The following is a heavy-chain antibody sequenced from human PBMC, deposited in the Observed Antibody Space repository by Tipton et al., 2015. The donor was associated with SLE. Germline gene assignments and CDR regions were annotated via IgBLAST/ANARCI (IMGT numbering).Heavy chain of an antibody. CDR3: AKSGGIAAACDS. Sequence: SLRLSCAASGFTFDSSAMNWVRQAPGKGLEWVSLISWDGERTYYGDSVKGRFTISRDNSKNSLFLQMDGLRPEDTALYYCAKSGGIAAACDSWGQGAMVSVSS. CDR1: GFTFDSSA. D-gene: IGHD6-13*01. J-gene: IGHJ4*02. V-gene: IGHV3-43D*03. CDR2: ISWDGERT.